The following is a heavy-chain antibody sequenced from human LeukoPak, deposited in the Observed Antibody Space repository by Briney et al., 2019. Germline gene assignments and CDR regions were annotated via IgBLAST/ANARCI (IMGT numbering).Heavy chain of an antibody. D-gene: IGHD6-19*01. CDR1: GGSISSYY. CDR3: ARDGDSSGWNPYFDY. Sequence: SETLSLTCTVSGGSISSYYWSWIRQPAGKGLAWIARIYTSGSTNYNPSLKSRVTMSVDTSKNQFSLKLSSVTAADTAVYYCARDGDSSGWNPYFDYWGQGTLVTVSS. CDR2: IYTSGST. J-gene: IGHJ4*02. V-gene: IGHV4-4*07.